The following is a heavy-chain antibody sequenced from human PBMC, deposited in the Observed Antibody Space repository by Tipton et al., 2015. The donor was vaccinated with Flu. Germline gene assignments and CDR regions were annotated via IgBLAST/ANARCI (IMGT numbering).Heavy chain of an antibody. Sequence: GLVKPSETLSLTCSVSGVSISSFYWSWIRQPPGKGLEWISVIYSGGSTYYADSVKGRFTISRDNSKNTLYLQMNSLRAEDTAVYYCARDKNFDYWGQGTLVTVSS. CDR1: GVSISSFY. CDR2: IYSGGST. J-gene: IGHJ4*02. V-gene: IGHV3-53*01. CDR3: ARDKNFDY.